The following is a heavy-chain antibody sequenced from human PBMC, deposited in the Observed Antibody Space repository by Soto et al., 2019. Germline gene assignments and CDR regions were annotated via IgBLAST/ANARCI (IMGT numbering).Heavy chain of an antibody. CDR2: ISWHSANI. D-gene: IGHD3-10*01. Sequence: DVQLVESGGGLVQPGRSLRLSCAASGFAFKDYAMHWVRQAPGKGLEWVAGISWHSANIAYADSVKGRFTISRDNAKNFLYLQMNSLRSEDTAFYYCAKDAVGSHYFYYMDVWGKGTAVTVSS. CDR3: AKDAVGSHYFYYMDV. CDR1: GFAFKDYA. V-gene: IGHV3-9*01. J-gene: IGHJ6*03.